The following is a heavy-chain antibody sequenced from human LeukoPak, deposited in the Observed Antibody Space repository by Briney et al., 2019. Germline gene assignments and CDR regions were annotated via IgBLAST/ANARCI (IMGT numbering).Heavy chain of an antibody. CDR2: ISDRGSTM. J-gene: IGHJ4*02. CDR1: GFTFNYYS. CDR3: ATRVV. V-gene: IGHV3-48*04. Sequence: GGSLRLSCAASGFTFNYYSMHWVRQAPGKGLEWISYISDRGSTMYYADSVKGRFTISRDNARNSLYLQMSSLRAEDTAVYYCATRVVRGQGTLVTVSS.